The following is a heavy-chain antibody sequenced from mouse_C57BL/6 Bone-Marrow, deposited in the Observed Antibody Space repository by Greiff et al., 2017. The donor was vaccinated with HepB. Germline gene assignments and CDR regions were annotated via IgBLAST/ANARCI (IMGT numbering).Heavy chain of an antibody. CDR1: GYTFTSYW. J-gene: IGHJ1*03. V-gene: IGHV1-69*01. Sequence: QVQLQQPGAELVMPGASVKLSCKASGYTFTSYWMHWVKQRPGQGLEWIGEIDPSDSYTNYNQKFKGKSTLTVDKSSSTAYMQLSSLTSEDSAVYYCAREGTTRYWYFDVWGTGTTVTVSS. CDR3: AREGTTRYWYFDV. CDR2: IDPSDSYT. D-gene: IGHD2-13*01.